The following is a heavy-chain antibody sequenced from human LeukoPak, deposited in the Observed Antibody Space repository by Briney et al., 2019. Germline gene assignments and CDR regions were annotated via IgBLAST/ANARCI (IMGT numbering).Heavy chain of an antibody. Sequence: ASVKVSCKASGYTFTGYYMHWVRQAPGQGLEWVGRVNPNSGGTNYAQKFQGRVTMTRDTSINTAYMELSSLRSGDTAVYYCAIIMLENAFDIWGQGTMVIVSS. CDR2: VNPNSGGT. D-gene: IGHD3-10*02. CDR1: GYTFTGYY. V-gene: IGHV1-2*06. CDR3: AIIMLENAFDI. J-gene: IGHJ3*02.